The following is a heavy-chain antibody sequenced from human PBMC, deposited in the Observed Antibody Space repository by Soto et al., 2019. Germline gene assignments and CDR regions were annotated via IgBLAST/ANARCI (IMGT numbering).Heavy chain of an antibody. CDR3: ARDVPSLRRVNYYYGMDV. V-gene: IGHV1-69*06. CDR1: GGTFSSYA. J-gene: IGHJ6*02. Sequence: ASGKVSCKASGGTFSSYAISWVRQAPGQGLEWMGGIIPIFGTANYAQKFQGRVTITADKSTSTAYMELSSLRSEDTAVYYCARDVPSLRRVNYYYGMDVWGQGTTVTVSS. CDR2: IIPIFGTA. D-gene: IGHD2-2*01.